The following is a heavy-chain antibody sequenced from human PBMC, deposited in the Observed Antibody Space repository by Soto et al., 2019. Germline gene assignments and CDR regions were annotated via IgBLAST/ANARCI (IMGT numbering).Heavy chain of an antibody. CDR1: GFTFSGSA. Sequence: GGSLILSCAASGFTFSGSAMHWVRQASGKGLEWVGRIRSKANSYATAYAASVKGRFTISRDDSKNTAYLQMNSLKTEDTAVYYCTRLTDYCSSTSCADYWGQGTLVTXSS. J-gene: IGHJ4*02. D-gene: IGHD2-2*01. V-gene: IGHV3-73*01. CDR3: TRLTDYCSSTSCADY. CDR2: IRSKANSYAT.